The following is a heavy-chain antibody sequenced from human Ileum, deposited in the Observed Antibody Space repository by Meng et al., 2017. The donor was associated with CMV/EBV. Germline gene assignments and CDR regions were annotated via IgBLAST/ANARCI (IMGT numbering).Heavy chain of an antibody. Sequence: QVHLLQSGAEVKKPGASVKISCKTSGYTFTDRNIGWVRQAPGQGIEWVGWISLGNGQTVYGHKLQGRVTVTTDTSTNTAYMELRNLRSDDTAMYYCARDAWGFDYWGQGTLVTVAS. CDR1: GYTFTDRN. D-gene: IGHD7-27*01. CDR2: ISLGNGQT. V-gene: IGHV1-18*04. CDR3: ARDAWGFDY. J-gene: IGHJ4*02.